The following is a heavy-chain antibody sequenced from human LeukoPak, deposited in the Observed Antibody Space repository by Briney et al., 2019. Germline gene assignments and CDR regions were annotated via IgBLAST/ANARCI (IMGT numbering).Heavy chain of an antibody. D-gene: IGHD6-19*01. Sequence: SGGSLRLSCAASGSTFSSYAMSWVRQAPGKGLEWVSAITESGGSAYYADSVKGRFTISRDNSKNTLYLQMYSLRAEDTAVYYCARGRSSSGWSNWGQGTQVTVSS. V-gene: IGHV3-23*01. CDR3: ARGRSSSGWSN. CDR2: ITESGGSA. CDR1: GSTFSSYA. J-gene: IGHJ4*02.